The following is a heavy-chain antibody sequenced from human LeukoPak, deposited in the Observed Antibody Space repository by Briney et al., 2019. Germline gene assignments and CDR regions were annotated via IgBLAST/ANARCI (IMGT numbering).Heavy chain of an antibody. CDR2: ISWNSGSI. J-gene: IGHJ4*02. Sequence: PGGSLRLSCAASGFTFSSYAMHWVRQAPGKGVEWVSGISWNSGSIGYAESVKGRFTISRDNAKNSLYLQMNSLRAEDTALYYCAKDLNYDILTGYDSWGQGTLVTVSS. D-gene: IGHD3-9*01. CDR3: AKDLNYDILTGYDS. V-gene: IGHV3-9*01. CDR1: GFTFSSYA.